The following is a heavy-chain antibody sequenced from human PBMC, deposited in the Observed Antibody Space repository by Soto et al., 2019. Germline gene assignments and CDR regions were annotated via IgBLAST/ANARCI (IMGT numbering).Heavy chain of an antibody. CDR1: GGTFRSNG. Sequence: QVQLVQSGAEVKKPGSSVKVSCKASGGTFRSNGISWVRQAPGQGLEWLGGIIPIVHTASYAQTFRGRVTITADESTTTAYMDLSSLISEDTAVYYCAMITMIHSFGPWGQGTLVTVPS. CDR2: IIPIVHTA. V-gene: IGHV1-69*01. CDR3: AMITMIHSFGP. D-gene: IGHD3-22*01. J-gene: IGHJ5*02.